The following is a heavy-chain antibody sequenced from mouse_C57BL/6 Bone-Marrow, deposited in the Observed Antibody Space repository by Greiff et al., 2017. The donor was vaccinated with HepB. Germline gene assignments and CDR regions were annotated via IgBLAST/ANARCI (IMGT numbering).Heavy chain of an antibody. V-gene: IGHV1-55*01. J-gene: IGHJ2*01. D-gene: IGHD4-1*01. CDR3: AIGLSNWAYYFDY. CDR2: IYPGSGST. Sequence: VQLQQPGAELVKPGASVKMSCKASGYTFTSYWITWVKQRPGQGLEWIGDIYPGSGSTNYNEKFKSKATLTVDTSSSTAYMQLSSLTSEDSAVYYCAIGLSNWAYYFDYWGQGTTLTVSS. CDR1: GYTFTSYW.